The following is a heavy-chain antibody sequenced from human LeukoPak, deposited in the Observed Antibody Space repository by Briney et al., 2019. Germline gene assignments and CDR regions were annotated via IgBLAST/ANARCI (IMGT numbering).Heavy chain of an antibody. CDR3: ARHRTGGTYPLDY. CDR1: GGSISTYF. CDR2: IYYSGST. D-gene: IGHD1-26*01. V-gene: IGHV4-59*08. Sequence: KASETLSLTCTVSGGSISTYFWSWIRQPPGKGLEWIGHIYYSGSTTYNPSLQSRVTISLDASKNQFSLRLSSVTAADTAVYYCARHRTGGTYPLDYWGQGTLVTVSS. J-gene: IGHJ4*02.